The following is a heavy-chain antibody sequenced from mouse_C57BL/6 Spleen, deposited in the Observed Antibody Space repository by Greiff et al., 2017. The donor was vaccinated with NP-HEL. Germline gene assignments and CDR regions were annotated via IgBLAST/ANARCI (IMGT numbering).Heavy chain of an antibody. D-gene: IGHD2-4*01. CDR2: IYPGDGDT. CDR1: GYAFSSYW. J-gene: IGHJ3*01. V-gene: IGHV1-80*01. CDR3: ARDDYDGWFAY. Sequence: VQLVESGAELVKPGASVKISCKASGYAFSSYWMNWVKQRPGKGLEWIGQIYPGDGDTNYNGKFKGKATLTADKSSSTAYMQLSSLTSEDSAVYFCARDDYDGWFAYWGQGTLVTVSA.